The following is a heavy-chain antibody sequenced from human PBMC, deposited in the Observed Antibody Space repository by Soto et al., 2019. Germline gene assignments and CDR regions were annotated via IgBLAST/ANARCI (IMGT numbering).Heavy chain of an antibody. V-gene: IGHV1-18*01. J-gene: IGHJ3*02. Sequence: QVQLVQSGAEVKKPGASVKVSCKASGYTFTTYGITWVRQAPGQGLEWMGWISAYNGNTNYAQKLQGRVTMTTDKXXXXXXXXXXXXXXXXXXXXXXXXXXXXXXXFDAFDIWGQGTMVTVSS. CDR1: GYTFTTYG. CDR3: XXXXXXXXXFDAFDI. CDR2: ISAYNGNT.